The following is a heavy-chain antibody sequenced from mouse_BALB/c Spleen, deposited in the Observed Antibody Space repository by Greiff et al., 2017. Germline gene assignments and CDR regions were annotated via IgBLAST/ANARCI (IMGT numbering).Heavy chain of an antibody. CDR2: ISNGGGST. Sequence: EVQGVESGGGLVQPGGSLKLSCAASGFTFSSYTMSWVRQTPEKRLEWVAYISNGGGSTYYPDTVKGRFTISRDNAKNTLYLQMSSLKSEDTAMYYCARQATSHFDYWGQGTTLTVSS. CDR3: ARQATSHFDY. CDR1: GFTFSSYT. V-gene: IGHV5-12-2*01. J-gene: IGHJ2*01. D-gene: IGHD1-2*01.